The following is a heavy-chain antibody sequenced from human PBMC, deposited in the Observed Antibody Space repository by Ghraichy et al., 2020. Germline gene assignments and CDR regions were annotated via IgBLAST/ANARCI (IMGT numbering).Heavy chain of an antibody. CDR2: ISVHNGNT. CDR3: ARQGGLWLIQWSFDL. D-gene: IGHD6-19*01. V-gene: IGHV1-18*01. J-gene: IGHJ2*01. CDR1: GHSFRSYG. Sequence: ASVKVSCKASGHSFRSYGISWVRQAPGQGPAWVGWISVHNGNTKYAQKFQGRVAITTDTSTDTAYMELRDMRSDDTAVYYCARQGGLWLIQWSFDLWGRGTLVTVSA.